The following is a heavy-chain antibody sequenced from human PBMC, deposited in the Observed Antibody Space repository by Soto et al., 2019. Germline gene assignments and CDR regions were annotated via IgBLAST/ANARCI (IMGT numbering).Heavy chain of an antibody. Sequence: QLQLQESGPGLVKPSETLSLTCTVSGGSISSSSYYWGWIRQPPGKGLEWIGSIYYSGSTYYNPSTNSRVTISVDTSKNQFSLKLSSVTAADTAVYYCARRGFPGDYYGSGSYLQLNMDVWGKGTTVTVSS. CDR2: IYYSGST. D-gene: IGHD3-10*01. CDR1: GGSISSSSYY. CDR3: ARRGFPGDYYGSGSYLQLNMDV. J-gene: IGHJ6*03. V-gene: IGHV4-39*01.